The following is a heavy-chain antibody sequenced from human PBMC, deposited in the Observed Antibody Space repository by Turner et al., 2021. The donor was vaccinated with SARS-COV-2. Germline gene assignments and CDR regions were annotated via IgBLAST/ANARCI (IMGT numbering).Heavy chain of an antibody. D-gene: IGHD7-27*01. CDR3: ARDPAWGALDL. Sequence: EAQLVESGGDLVQPGGSLRRSCAASGFAFHNSWLGWVRQIPGKGLQWVADMSPDGRVIMYVDSVKGRFTISRDNAKNAGYLQMNSLRVEDTALYYCARDPAWGALDLWGQGTLVTVSS. CDR1: GFAFHNSW. CDR2: MSPDGRVI. J-gene: IGHJ4*02. V-gene: IGHV3-7*01.